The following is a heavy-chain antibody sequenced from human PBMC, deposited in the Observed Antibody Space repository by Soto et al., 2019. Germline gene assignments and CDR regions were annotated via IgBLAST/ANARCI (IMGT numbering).Heavy chain of an antibody. CDR2: VWFDGNNK. Sequence: QEQLVDSGGDVVQPGRSLRLSCVASGFDFRSHAIHWVRQAPGKGLEWVAVVWFDGNNKFYADSVKGRFSISRDNSRSMTFREMSSLRAEDTAIYYCARDVVDITIVPHAMNFDIWGQGTRVTVSS. V-gene: IGHV3-33*01. J-gene: IGHJ4*02. CDR1: GFDFRSHA. D-gene: IGHD2-2*03. CDR3: ARDVVDITIVPHAMNFDI.